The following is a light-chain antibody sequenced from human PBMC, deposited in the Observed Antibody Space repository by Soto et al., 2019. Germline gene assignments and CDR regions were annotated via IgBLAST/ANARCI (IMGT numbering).Light chain of an antibody. CDR2: KAS. CDR3: QQYNTYCT. V-gene: IGKV1-5*03. J-gene: IGKJ1*01. CDR1: QGIRND. Sequence: IQTTPYPSALSASVEDRVPITCRASQGIRNDLGWYQQKPGKAPKLLVYKASTLESGVPSRFSGSGSGTEFTLTVSSLQPDDFATYYCQQYNTYCTFGQGTKVDIK.